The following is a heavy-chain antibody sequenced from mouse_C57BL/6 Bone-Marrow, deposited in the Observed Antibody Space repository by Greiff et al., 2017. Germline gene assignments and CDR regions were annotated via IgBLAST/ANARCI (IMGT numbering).Heavy chain of an antibody. V-gene: IGHV3-6*01. CDR2: ISYDGSN. D-gene: IGHD2-10*01. CDR1: GYSITSGYY. J-gene: IGHJ1*03. CDR3: ARDPYYGWYFDV. Sequence: DVQLVESGPGLVKPSQSLSLTCSVTGYSITSGYYWNWIRQFPGNKLEWMGYISYDGSNNYNPSLKNRISITRDTSKNQFFLKLNSVTTEDTATYYCARDPYYGWYFDVWGTGTTVTVSS.